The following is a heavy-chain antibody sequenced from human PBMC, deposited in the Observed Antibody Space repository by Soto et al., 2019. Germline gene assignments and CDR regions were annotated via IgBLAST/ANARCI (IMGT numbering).Heavy chain of an antibody. CDR3: AKSHSYGLYYFDY. CDR2: ISYDGSNK. D-gene: IGHD5-18*01. J-gene: IGHJ4*02. V-gene: IGHV3-30*18. Sequence: QVQLVESGGGVVQPGRSLRLSCAASGFTFSSYGMHWVRQAPGKGLEWVAVISYDGSNKYYADSVKGRFTISRDNSKNTLYLQMNSLRAEDTAVYYWAKSHSYGLYYFDYWGQGTLVTVSS. CDR1: GFTFSSYG.